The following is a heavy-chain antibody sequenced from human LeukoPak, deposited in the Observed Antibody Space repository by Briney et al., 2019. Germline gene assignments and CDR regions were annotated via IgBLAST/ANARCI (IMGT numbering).Heavy chain of an antibody. CDR2: ISKDGSDK. Sequence: GSLILSCVASGFTFSSYSMHWVRQAPGKGLEWVAVISKDGSDKYYPGSVRGRFTISRDNSKNTIYLQMDSLRAEDTAIYYCARDYWWNYDYWGQGTLVTVSS. D-gene: IGHD1-7*01. CDR3: ARDYWWNYDY. V-gene: IGHV3-30-3*01. J-gene: IGHJ4*02. CDR1: GFTFSSYS.